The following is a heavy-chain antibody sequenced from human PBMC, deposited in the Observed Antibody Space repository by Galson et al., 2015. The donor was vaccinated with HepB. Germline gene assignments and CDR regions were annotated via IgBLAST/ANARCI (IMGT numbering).Heavy chain of an antibody. J-gene: IGHJ4*02. CDR3: AKVLVVVTATGAFDY. D-gene: IGHD2-21*02. Sequence: SLRLSCAASGFTFSSYGMHWVRQAPGKGLEWVAVISYDGSNKYYADSVKGRFTISRDNSKNTLYLQMNSLRAEDTAVYYCAKVLVVVTATGAFDYWGQGTLVTVSS. CDR1: GFTFSSYG. CDR2: ISYDGSNK. V-gene: IGHV3-30*18.